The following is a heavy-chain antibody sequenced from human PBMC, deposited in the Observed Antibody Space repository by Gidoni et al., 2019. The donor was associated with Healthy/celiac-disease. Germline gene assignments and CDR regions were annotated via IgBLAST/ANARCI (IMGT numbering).Heavy chain of an antibody. J-gene: IGHJ1*01. CDR1: GGTVSSYA. CDR2: IIPIFGTA. V-gene: IGHV1-69*01. CDR3: ARGSIETGPPGSYFHH. Sequence: QVQRVQTGAEVKKPGTSVKVSCKASGGTVSSYAISWVRQVPGQGLEWMGGIIPIFGTANYAQTFQGIVTITADESTSTAYMELSSLRSEDTAVYYCARGSIETGPPGSYFHHWGQGTLVTVSS. D-gene: IGHD1-1*01.